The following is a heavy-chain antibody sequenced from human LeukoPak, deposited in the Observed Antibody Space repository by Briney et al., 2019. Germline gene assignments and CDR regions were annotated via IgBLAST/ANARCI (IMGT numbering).Heavy chain of an antibody. J-gene: IGHJ3*02. V-gene: IGHV5-51*01. D-gene: IGHD4-11*01. CDR3: ARRRDYSDYSDAFDI. CDR2: IYPGDSDT. CDR1: GYSFTNYW. Sequence: GESLKISCKGSGYSFTNYWIGWVRQMPGKGLEWMGIIYPGDSDTRYSPSFQGQVTISVDKSISTAYLQWSSLKASDTAMYYFARRRDYSDYSDAFDIGGQGTMVTVSS.